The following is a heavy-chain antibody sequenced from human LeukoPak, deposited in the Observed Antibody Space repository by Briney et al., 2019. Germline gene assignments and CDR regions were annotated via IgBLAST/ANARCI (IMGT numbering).Heavy chain of an antibody. CDR1: GFTFSSYW. CDR2: IKQDGSEK. V-gene: IGHV3-7*01. CDR3: ASSGYLVAY. Sequence: GGSLRLSCAASGFTFSSYWMSWVRQAPGKGLEWVANIKQDGSEKYYVDSVKGRFTISRDNSKNTLYLQMNSLRAEDTAVYYCASSGYLVAYWGQGTLVTVSS. D-gene: IGHD3-22*01. J-gene: IGHJ4*02.